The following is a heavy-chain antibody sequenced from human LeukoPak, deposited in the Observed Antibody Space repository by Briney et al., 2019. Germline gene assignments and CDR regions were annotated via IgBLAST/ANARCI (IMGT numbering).Heavy chain of an antibody. D-gene: IGHD6-6*01. V-gene: IGHV4-34*01. Sequence: PSETLSLTCTVSGGSISSYYWSWIRQPPGKGLEWIGEINHSGSTNYNPSLKSRVTISVDTSKNQFSLKLSSVTAADTAVYYCARGLDSSSLSWFDPWGQGTLVTVSS. CDR1: GGSISSYY. CDR2: INHSGST. CDR3: ARGLDSSSLSWFDP. J-gene: IGHJ5*02.